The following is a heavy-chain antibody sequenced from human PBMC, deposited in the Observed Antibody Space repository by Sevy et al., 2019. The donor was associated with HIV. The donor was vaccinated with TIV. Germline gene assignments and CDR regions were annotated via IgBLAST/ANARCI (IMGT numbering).Heavy chain of an antibody. CDR1: GGSFSGYY. CDR2: INHSGST. J-gene: IGHJ6*02. V-gene: IGHV4-34*01. Sequence: SETLSLTCAVYGGSFSGYYWSWIRQPPGKGLEWIGEINHSGSTNYNPSLKSRVTISVDTSKNQFSLKLSLVTAADTAVYYCARGAAYYDFWSGYYIGSYYYYGMDVWGQGTTVTVSS. CDR3: ARGAAYYDFWSGYYIGSYYYYGMDV. D-gene: IGHD3-3*01.